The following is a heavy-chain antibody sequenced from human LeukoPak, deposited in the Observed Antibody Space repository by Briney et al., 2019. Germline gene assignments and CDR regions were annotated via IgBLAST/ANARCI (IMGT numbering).Heavy chain of an antibody. CDR3: ATTRVASDYGDYVGYYFDY. J-gene: IGHJ4*02. V-gene: IGHV1-24*01. Sequence: ASVKVSCKVSGYTLTELSMHWVRQAPGKGLEWMGGFDPEDGETIYAQKFQGRVTMTEDTSTDTAYMELSSLRSEDTAVYYCATTRVASDYGDYVGYYFDYWGQGTLVTVSS. CDR2: FDPEDGET. D-gene: IGHD4-17*01. CDR1: GYTLTELS.